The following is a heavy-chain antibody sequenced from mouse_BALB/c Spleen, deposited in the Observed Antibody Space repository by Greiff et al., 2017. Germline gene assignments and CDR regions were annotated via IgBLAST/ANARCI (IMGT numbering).Heavy chain of an antibody. Sequence: VKLVESGPDLVAPSQSLSITCTVSGFSLTSYGVHWVRQPPGKGLEWLVVIWSDGSTTYNSALKSRLSISKDNSKSQVFLKMNSLQTDDTAMYYCARQGLLRPYAMDYWGQGTSVTVSS. D-gene: IGHD1-2*01. CDR2: IWSDGST. CDR3: ARQGLLRPYAMDY. J-gene: IGHJ4*01. V-gene: IGHV2-6-2*01. CDR1: GFSLTSYG.